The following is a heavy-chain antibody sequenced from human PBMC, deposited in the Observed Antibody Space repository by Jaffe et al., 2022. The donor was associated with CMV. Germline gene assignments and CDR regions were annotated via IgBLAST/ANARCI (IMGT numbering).Heavy chain of an antibody. D-gene: IGHD3-10*01. CDR2: IYYSGST. J-gene: IGHJ6*03. CDR3: ARGYGSGSYGGYYYYYYMDV. CDR1: GGSISSYY. Sequence: QVQLQESGPGLVKPSETLSLTCTVSGGSISSYYWSWIRQPPGKGLEWIGYIYYSGSTNYNPSLKSRVTISVDTSKNQFSLKLSSVTAADTAVYYCARGYGSGSYGGYYYYYYMDVWGKGTTVTVSS. V-gene: IGHV4-59*01.